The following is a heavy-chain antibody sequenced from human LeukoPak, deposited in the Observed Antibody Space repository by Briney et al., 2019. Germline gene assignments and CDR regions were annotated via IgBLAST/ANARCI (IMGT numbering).Heavy chain of an antibody. V-gene: IGHV1-46*01. J-gene: IGHJ4*02. CDR3: ARDLSSSWYFDY. CDR1: GYTFTSYY. D-gene: IGHD6-13*01. CDR2: INPRGGST. Sequence: ASVKVSCKASGYTFTSYYMHWVRQAPGQGLEWMGIINPRGGSTNYARMFQGRVTMTRDTSTSTVYMELSSLRSEDTAVYYCARDLSSSWYFDYWGQGTLVTVSS.